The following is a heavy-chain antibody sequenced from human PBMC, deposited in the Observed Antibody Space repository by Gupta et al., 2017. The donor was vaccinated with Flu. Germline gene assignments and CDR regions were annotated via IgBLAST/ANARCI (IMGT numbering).Heavy chain of an antibody. CDR2: ITPTTSYT. V-gene: IGHV3-21*01. D-gene: IGHD5-12*01. Sequence: MKWVRQGQGKGLEWVSSITPTTSYTNYAEAVTGRFTIARDKAKGSMFLQMNGLTAEDTARYVCARDSRSTGYAGFDFWGQGTMVTVSS. CDR3: ARDSRSTGYAGFDF. J-gene: IGHJ4*02.